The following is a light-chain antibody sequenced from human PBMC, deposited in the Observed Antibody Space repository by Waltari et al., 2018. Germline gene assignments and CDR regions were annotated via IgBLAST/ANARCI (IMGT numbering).Light chain of an antibody. J-gene: IGKJ3*01. CDR3: QKYSSAPFT. Sequence: DIQMTQSPSSLSASVCDRVTIPCRASQAISNFLAWYQQKPGKVPKLLIYAASTLQSGVPSRFSGSGSETDFTLTIRSLQPEDVATYYCQKYSSAPFTFGPGTTVDNK. CDR1: QAISNF. CDR2: AAS. V-gene: IGKV1-27*01.